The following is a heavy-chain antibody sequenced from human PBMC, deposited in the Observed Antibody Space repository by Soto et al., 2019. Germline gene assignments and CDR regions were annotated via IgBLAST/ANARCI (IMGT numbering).Heavy chain of an antibody. V-gene: IGHV4-30-2*01. J-gene: IGHJ4*02. CDR3: ARVRREYDNSGPVDY. CDR2: IYYGGST. Sequence: TLSLTCAVSGGSISSGDYSWNWIRQPPGKGLEWIGYIYYGGSTYYNPSLQSRVTMSVDRSRNQFSLKLNSVTAADTAVYYCARVRREYDNSGPVDYWGQGTLVTVSS. D-gene: IGHD3-22*01. CDR1: GGSISSGDYS.